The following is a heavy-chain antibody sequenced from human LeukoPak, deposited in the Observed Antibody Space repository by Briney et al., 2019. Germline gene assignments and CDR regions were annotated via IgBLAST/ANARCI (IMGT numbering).Heavy chain of an antibody. J-gene: IGHJ3*02. Sequence: SETLSLTCTVSGGSISSSSYYWGWIRQPPGKGLEWIGSIYYSGSTYYNPSLKSRVTISVDTSKNQFSLKLSSVTAADTAVYYCARRNRNAWDDAFDIWGQGTMVTVSS. CDR2: IYYSGST. V-gene: IGHV4-39*01. CDR1: GGSISSSSYY. D-gene: IGHD1-1*01. CDR3: ARRNRNAWDDAFDI.